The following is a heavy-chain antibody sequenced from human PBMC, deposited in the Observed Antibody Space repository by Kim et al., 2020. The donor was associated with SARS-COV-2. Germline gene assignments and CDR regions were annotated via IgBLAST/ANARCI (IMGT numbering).Heavy chain of an antibody. CDR2: IYYSGST. D-gene: IGHD3-3*01. V-gene: IGHV4-59*01. Sequence: SETLSLTCTVSGGSISSYYWSWIRQPPGKGLEWIGYIYYSGSTNYNPSLKSRVTISVDTSKNQFSLKLSSVTAADTGVYYCARGPIPTYAFWSGSFGPWGQGALVTVSA. CDR3: ARGPIPTYAFWSGSFGP. CDR1: GGSISSYY. J-gene: IGHJ5*02.